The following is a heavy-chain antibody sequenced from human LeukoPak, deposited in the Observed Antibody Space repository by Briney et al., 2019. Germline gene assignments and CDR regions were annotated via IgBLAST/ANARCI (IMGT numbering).Heavy chain of an antibody. Sequence: ASVKVSCKASGYTFSSYDINWVGQATGQELEWMGWMNPYSGNTAYAQKFQGRVTMSRDTSISTAYMELSSLRSEDTAVYYCARLPKYSRPLDYWGQGTLVTVSS. V-gene: IGHV1-8*02. D-gene: IGHD6-6*01. J-gene: IGHJ4*02. CDR1: GYTFSSYD. CDR2: MNPYSGNT. CDR3: ARLPKYSRPLDY.